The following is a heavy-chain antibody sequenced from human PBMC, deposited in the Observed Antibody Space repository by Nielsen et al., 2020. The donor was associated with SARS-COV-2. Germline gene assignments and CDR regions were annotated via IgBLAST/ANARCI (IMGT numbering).Heavy chain of an antibody. CDR2: IYSGGST. D-gene: IGHD1-20*01. V-gene: IGHV3-53*05. CDR3: ARDVITGTSGFDY. Sequence: GESLKISCAASGFTVSSNYMSWVRQAPGKGLEWVLVIYSGGSTYYADSVKDRFTISRDNSKNTLYLQMNSLRAEDTAVYYCARDVITGTSGFDYWGQGTLVTVSS. CDR1: GFTVSSNY. J-gene: IGHJ4*02.